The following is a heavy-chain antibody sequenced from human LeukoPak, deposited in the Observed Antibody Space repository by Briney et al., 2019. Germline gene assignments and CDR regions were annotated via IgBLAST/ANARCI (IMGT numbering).Heavy chain of an antibody. CDR2: ISYDGSNK. CDR3: AREGSSGSYLFDY. Sequence: PGGSLRLSCAASGFTFSSYGMHWVRQAPGKGLEWVAVISYDGSNKYYADSVKGRFTISRDNSKNTLYLQMNSLRAEDTAVYYCAREGSSGSYLFDYWGQGTLVTVSS. D-gene: IGHD1-26*01. CDR1: GFTFSSYG. J-gene: IGHJ4*02. V-gene: IGHV3-30*03.